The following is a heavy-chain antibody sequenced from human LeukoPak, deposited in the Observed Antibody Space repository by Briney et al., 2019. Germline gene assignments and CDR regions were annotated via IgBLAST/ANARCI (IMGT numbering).Heavy chain of an antibody. Sequence: SETLSLTCAVYGGSFSGYYWSWIRQPPGKGLEWIGEINHSGSTNYNPSLKSRVTISVDTSKNQFSLKLSSVTAADTAVYHCARERQKRGYSYGTVSWGQGTLVTVSS. J-gene: IGHJ5*02. D-gene: IGHD5-18*01. CDR2: INHSGST. V-gene: IGHV4-34*01. CDR3: ARERQKRGYSYGTVS. CDR1: GGSFSGYY.